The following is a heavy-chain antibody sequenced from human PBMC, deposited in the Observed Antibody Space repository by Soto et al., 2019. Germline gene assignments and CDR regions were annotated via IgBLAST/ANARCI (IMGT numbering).Heavy chain of an antibody. CDR2: ISSSSSTI. J-gene: IGHJ4*02. CDR1: GFTFSSYS. V-gene: IGHV3-48*01. CDR3: ARAAVAGIFDY. Sequence: GGSLRLSCAASGFTFSSYSMNWVRQAPGKGLEWVSYISSSSSTIYYADSVKGRFTISRDNAKNSLYLQMNSLRAEDTAVYYCARAAVAGIFDYWGQGTLVTVSS. D-gene: IGHD6-19*01.